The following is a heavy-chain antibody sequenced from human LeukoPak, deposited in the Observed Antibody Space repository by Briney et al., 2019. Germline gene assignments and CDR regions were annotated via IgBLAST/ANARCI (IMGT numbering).Heavy chain of an antibody. J-gene: IGHJ4*02. V-gene: IGHV1-69*04. D-gene: IGHD4-23*01. CDR1: GGTFSSYA. CDR2: IIPILGIA. CDR3: AREVKADYGGTAYFDY. Sequence: ASVKVSCKASGGTFSSYAISWVRQAPGQGLEWMGRIIPILGIANYAQKFQGRVTITADKSTSTAYMELSSLRSEDTAVYYCAREVKADYGGTAYFDYWGQGTLVTVSS.